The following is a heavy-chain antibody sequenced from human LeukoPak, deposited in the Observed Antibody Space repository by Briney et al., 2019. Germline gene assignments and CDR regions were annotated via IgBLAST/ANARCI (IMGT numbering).Heavy chain of an antibody. CDR2: ISASGGST. V-gene: IGHV3-23*01. CDR1: GFTFSTHA. D-gene: IGHD6-13*01. CDR3: AKGPRQQLVTRFDN. J-gene: IGHJ4*02. Sequence: PGGSLRLSCAASGFTFSTHAMSWVRQAPGKGLERVSDISASGGSTYYADSVKSRFIVSRDNSKNTLYLQMSSLRADDTAVYYCAKGPRQQLVTRFDNWGQGTLVTVSS.